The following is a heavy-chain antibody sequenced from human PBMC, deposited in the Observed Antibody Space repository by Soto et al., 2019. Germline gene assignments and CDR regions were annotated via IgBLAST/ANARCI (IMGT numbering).Heavy chain of an antibody. Sequence: ASVKVSCKASGYTFTSYYMHWVRQAPGQGLEWMGIINPSGGSTSYAQKFQGRVTMTRDTSTSTVYMELSSLRSEDTAVYYCATSRKGDYSYMDVWGKGTTVTVSS. J-gene: IGHJ6*03. D-gene: IGHD6-6*01. CDR1: GYTFTSYY. CDR2: INPSGGST. CDR3: ATSRKGDYSYMDV. V-gene: IGHV1-46*03.